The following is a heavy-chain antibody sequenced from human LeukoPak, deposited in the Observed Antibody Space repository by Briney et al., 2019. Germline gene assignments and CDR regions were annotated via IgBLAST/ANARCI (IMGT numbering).Heavy chain of an antibody. CDR2: IISDGSST. CDR1: GFTFSNYW. J-gene: IGHJ6*03. V-gene: IGHV3-74*01. Sequence: PGGSLRLSCAASGFTFSNYWMHWVRQAPEKGLVWVSRIISDGSSTSYADSVKGRFTISRDNAKNSLYLQMNSLRAEDTAVYYCARVTAMVIFDYYYYMDVWGKGTTVTVSS. CDR3: ARVTAMVIFDYYYYMDV. D-gene: IGHD5-18*01.